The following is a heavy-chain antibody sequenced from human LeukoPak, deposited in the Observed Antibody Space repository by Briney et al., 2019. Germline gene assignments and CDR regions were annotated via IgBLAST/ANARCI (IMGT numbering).Heavy chain of an antibody. V-gene: IGHV1-46*01. CDR1: GYTFTSYY. CDR2: INPSGGST. J-gene: IGHJ3*02. D-gene: IGHD6-13*01. CDR3: ARATRIAAAGYNDAFDI. Sequence: ASVKVSCKASGYTFTSYYMHWVRQAPGQGLEWMGIINPSGGSTSYAQKFQGRVTMTRDTSTSTVYMELSSLGSEDTAVYYCARATRIAAAGYNDAFDIWGQGTMVTVSS.